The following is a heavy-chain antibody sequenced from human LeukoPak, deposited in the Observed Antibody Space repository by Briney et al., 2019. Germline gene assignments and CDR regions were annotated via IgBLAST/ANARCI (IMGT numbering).Heavy chain of an antibody. Sequence: PGGSLRLSCAASGFTFSTHGMHWVRQAPGKGLEWVAFIRYDGSNKYYADSVKGRFTISRDNSKNTLYLQMNRLRAEDTAVYYCAKDRRYYDILTGYSAEYYYYMDVWGKGTTVTISS. D-gene: IGHD3-9*01. CDR3: AKDRRYYDILTGYSAEYYYYMDV. CDR2: IRYDGSNK. CDR1: GFTFSTHG. V-gene: IGHV3-30*02. J-gene: IGHJ6*03.